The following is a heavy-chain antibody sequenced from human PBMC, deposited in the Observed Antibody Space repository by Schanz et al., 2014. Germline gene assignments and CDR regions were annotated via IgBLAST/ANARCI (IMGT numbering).Heavy chain of an antibody. D-gene: IGHD3-16*01. J-gene: IGHJ4*02. Sequence: EVQLVESGGGLLQPGGSLRLSCAASRLTFANEDIHWVRQAPGKGLEWVSVINSRNEVFSIDSVRGRFTIFRDNPKKSAYLQMNSLRADDTAVYYCSRGIVGGLDWWGQGTLVTVSS. CDR2: INSRNEV. CDR3: SRGIVGGLDW. CDR1: RLTFANED. V-gene: IGHV3-21*01.